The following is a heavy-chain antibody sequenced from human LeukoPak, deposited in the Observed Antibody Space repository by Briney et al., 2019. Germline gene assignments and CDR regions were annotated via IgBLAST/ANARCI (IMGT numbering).Heavy chain of an antibody. CDR2: VYYSGST. V-gene: IGHV4-59*01. CDR3: ARSELLWFGGVNSGFDY. Sequence: SETLSLTCTVSGGSISSYYWSWIRQPPGKGLEWIGYVYYSGSTNYNPSLKSRVTISIDTSRTQFSLKLSSVTAADTAVYYCARSELLWFGGVNSGFDYWGQGTLVTVSS. CDR1: GGSISSYY. D-gene: IGHD3-10*01. J-gene: IGHJ4*02.